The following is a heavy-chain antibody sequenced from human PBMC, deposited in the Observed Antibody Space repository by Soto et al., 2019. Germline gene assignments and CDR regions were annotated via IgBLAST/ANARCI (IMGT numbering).Heavy chain of an antibody. Sequence: QVQLVESGGGVVQPGRSLRLSCAASGFTFSSYAMHWVRQAPGKGLEWVAVISYDGSNKYYADSVKGRFTISRDNSKNTMYLQMNSLRAEDTAVYYCARDGVSYGLIMYFDYWGQGTLVTVSS. V-gene: IGHV3-30-3*01. CDR3: ARDGVSYGLIMYFDY. CDR2: ISYDGSNK. D-gene: IGHD5-18*01. J-gene: IGHJ4*02. CDR1: GFTFSSYA.